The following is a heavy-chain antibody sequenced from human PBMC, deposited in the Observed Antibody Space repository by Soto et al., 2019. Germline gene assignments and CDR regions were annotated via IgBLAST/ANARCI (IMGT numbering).Heavy chain of an antibody. CDR2: INADNGNT. D-gene: IGHD7-27*01. CDR3: ARGDWGLFDY. V-gene: IGHV1-3*05. J-gene: IGHJ4*02. Sequence: QVQLVQSGAEEKKPGASVKVSCKASGYTFTSYAIHWVRQAPGQRLEWMGWINADNGNTKYSQKFQGRVTITGDTAASAAYMELSSLKSEDTAVYYCARGDWGLFDYWGQGPLVTVSS. CDR1: GYTFTSYA.